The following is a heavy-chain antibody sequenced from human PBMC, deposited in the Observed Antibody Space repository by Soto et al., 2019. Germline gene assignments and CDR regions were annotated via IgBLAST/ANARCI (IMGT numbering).Heavy chain of an antibody. CDR2: INHSGST. CDR3: ARGREWYSYGPRSYYFDY. Sequence: LRETLSLTCAVYGGSFSGYYWSWIRQPPGKGLEWIGEINHSGSTNYNPSLKSRVTISVDTSKNQFSLKLSSVTAADTAVYYCARGREWYSYGPRSYYFDYWGQGTLVTVSS. V-gene: IGHV4-34*01. CDR1: GGSFSGYY. J-gene: IGHJ4*02. D-gene: IGHD5-18*01.